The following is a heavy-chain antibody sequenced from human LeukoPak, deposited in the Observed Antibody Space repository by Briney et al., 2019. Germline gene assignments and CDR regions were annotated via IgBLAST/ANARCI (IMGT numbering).Heavy chain of an antibody. D-gene: IGHD3-16*01. CDR1: GFTFSSYG. J-gene: IGHJ4*02. CDR3: AKVRWGSDNALDS. Sequence: PGGSLRLSCAASGFTFSSYGMSWVRQAPGKGLEWVSAISGSGGSAYYADSVKGRFTISRDNSMNTLYLQMNSLRAEDTAVYYCAKVRWGSDNALDSWGQGTLVTGSS. CDR2: ISGSGGSA. V-gene: IGHV3-23*01.